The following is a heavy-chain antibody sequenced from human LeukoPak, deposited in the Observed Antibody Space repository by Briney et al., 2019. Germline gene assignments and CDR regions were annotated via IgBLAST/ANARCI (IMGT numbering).Heavy chain of an antibody. CDR1: GFTFNKYN. D-gene: IGHD4-17*01. V-gene: IGHV3-21*01. Sequence: PGGSLRLSCAASGFTFNKYNMNWVRQAPEKGLEWVSSINPSSINKYYADSVKGRFTISRDNANNSLYLLMNSLTAEDKSIYYCATASARYGGYRAWGQGTLVTVSS. CDR3: ATASARYGGYRA. CDR2: INPSSINK. J-gene: IGHJ1*01.